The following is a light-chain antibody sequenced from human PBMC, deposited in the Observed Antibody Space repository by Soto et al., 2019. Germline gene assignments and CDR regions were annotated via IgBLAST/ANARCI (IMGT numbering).Light chain of an antibody. CDR2: DAS. Sequence: IHMTQSISSLSASLRDKVTITCQASQDIKNYLNWYQQKSGKAPKLLIYDASDLETGVPSRFSGSESGTDFTLTITSLQPEDSATYYCQQLNSYPWTFGQGTKVDVK. CDR3: QQLNSYPWT. V-gene: IGKV1-33*01. J-gene: IGKJ1*01. CDR1: QDIKNY.